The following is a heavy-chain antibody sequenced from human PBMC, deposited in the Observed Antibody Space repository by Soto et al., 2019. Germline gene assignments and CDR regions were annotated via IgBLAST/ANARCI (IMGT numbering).Heavy chain of an antibody. CDR1: GGSISSGGYY. Sequence: QVQLQESGPGLVKPSQTLSLTCTVSGGSISSGGYYWSWIRQHPGKGLEWIGYIYYSGSTYYNPSLKSRVTISVDPSKNQFSLKLSSVTAADTAVYYCARRRNGSSGYFWAQYYFDYWGQGTLVTVSS. CDR2: IYYSGST. D-gene: IGHD3-22*01. CDR3: ARRRNGSSGYFWAQYYFDY. J-gene: IGHJ4*02. V-gene: IGHV4-31*03.